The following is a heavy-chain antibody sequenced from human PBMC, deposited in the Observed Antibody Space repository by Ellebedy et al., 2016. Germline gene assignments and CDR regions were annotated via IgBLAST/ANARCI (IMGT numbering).Heavy chain of an antibody. CDR3: ARDGVGGSYYANFYYYAMDV. Sequence: GGSLRLSCAASGFTFSSYWMSWVRQAPGKGLEWVANIKQDGSEKYYVDSVKGRFTISRDNAKNTLYLQMNSLRVEDSAVYYCARDGVGGSYYANFYYYAMDVWGQGTTVTVSS. D-gene: IGHD1-26*01. CDR2: IKQDGSEK. V-gene: IGHV3-7*01. J-gene: IGHJ6*02. CDR1: GFTFSSYW.